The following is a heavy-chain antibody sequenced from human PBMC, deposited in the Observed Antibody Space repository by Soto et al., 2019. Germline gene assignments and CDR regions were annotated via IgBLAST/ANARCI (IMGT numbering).Heavy chain of an antibody. CDR2: INPNSGGT. J-gene: IGHJ6*02. CDR1: GYTFTGYY. CDR3: ARDGPAAAGEYYYYGMGV. Sequence: ASVKVSCKASGYTFTGYYMHWVRQAPGQGLEWMGWINPNSGGTNYAQKFQGRVTMTRDTSISTAYMELSRLRSDDTAVYYCARDGPAAAGEYYYYGMGVWGQGTTVTVSS. V-gene: IGHV1-2*02. D-gene: IGHD6-13*01.